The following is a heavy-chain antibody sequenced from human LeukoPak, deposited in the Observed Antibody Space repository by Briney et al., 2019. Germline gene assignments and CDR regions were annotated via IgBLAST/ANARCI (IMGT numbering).Heavy chain of an antibody. CDR1: GGSIGSSNW. D-gene: IGHD3-10*01. V-gene: IGHV4-4*02. J-gene: IGHJ4*02. Sequence: PSETLSLTCAVSGGSIGSSNWWTWVRQPPGKGLEWIGEIYHTGIINYNPSLKSRVTISVDKSTNQFSLRLTSVTAADTAVYFCARGGGSHYEIDYWGQGTLVTVSS. CDR2: IYHTGII. CDR3: ARGGGSHYEIDY.